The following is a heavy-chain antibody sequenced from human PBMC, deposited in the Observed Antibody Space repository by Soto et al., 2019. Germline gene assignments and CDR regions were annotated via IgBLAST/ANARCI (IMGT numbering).Heavy chain of an antibody. CDR1: GYTFTSYY. Sequence: ASVKVSCKASGYTFTSYYMHWVRQAPGQGLEWMGIINPSGGSTSYAQKFQGRVTMTRDTSTSTVYMELSSLRSEDTAVYYCARESSIVVVTAIHNWFDPWGQGTLVTVSS. CDR3: ARESSIVVVTAIHNWFDP. V-gene: IGHV1-46*01. J-gene: IGHJ5*02. D-gene: IGHD2-21*02. CDR2: INPSGGST.